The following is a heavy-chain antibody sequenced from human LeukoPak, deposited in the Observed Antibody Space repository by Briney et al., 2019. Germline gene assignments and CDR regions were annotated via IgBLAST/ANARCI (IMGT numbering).Heavy chain of an antibody. CDR1: GFTFSSYG. V-gene: IGHV3-33*08. Sequence: GGSLRLPCAASGFTFSSYGMHWVRQAPGKGLEWVAVIWYDGSNKYYADSVKGRFTISRDNSKNTLYLQMNSLRAEDTAVYYCARDPSYYGSGGYGMDVWGQGTTVTVSS. CDR2: IWYDGSNK. J-gene: IGHJ6*02. D-gene: IGHD3-10*01. CDR3: ARDPSYYGSGGYGMDV.